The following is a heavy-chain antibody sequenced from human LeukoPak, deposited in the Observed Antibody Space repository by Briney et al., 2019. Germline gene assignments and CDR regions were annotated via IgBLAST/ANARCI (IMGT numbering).Heavy chain of an antibody. CDR2: IASDGST. J-gene: IGHJ4*02. Sequence: PWGSLRLPCAASGFTFSSYWMHWVRQAPGKGLVWVSRIASDGSTVYADSVKGRFTISRDNAKDTVYLQMNSLRVEDTAVYYCIGSGGWPGYWGQGTLVTVSP. D-gene: IGHD1-26*01. CDR3: IGSGGWPGY. CDR1: GFTFSSYW. V-gene: IGHV3-74*01.